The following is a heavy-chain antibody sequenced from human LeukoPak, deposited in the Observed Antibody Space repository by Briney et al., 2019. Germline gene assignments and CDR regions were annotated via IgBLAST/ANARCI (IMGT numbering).Heavy chain of an antibody. Sequence: GRSLRPSCAASGFTFSSYAMHWVRQAPGKGLEWVAVISYDGSNKCYADSVKGRFTISRDNSKNTLYLQMNSLRAEDTAVYYCARVGGSGWRYYNYGMDVWGQGTTVTVSS. CDR3: ARVGGSGWRYYNYGMDV. J-gene: IGHJ6*02. V-gene: IGHV3-30-3*01. D-gene: IGHD6-19*01. CDR2: ISYDGSNK. CDR1: GFTFSSYA.